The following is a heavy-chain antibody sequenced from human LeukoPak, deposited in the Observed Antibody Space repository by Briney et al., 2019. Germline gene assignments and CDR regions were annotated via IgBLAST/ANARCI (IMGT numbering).Heavy chain of an antibody. J-gene: IGHJ6*04. CDR3: ARGLGVVPAAMSYYGMDV. V-gene: IGHV1-69*06. CDR2: IIPIFGTA. Sequence: ASVKVSCKASGGTFSSYAISWVRQAPGQGLEWMGGIIPIFGTANYAQKFQGRVTITADKSTSTAYMELSSLRSEETAVYYCARGLGVVPAAMSYYGMDVWGKGTTVTVSS. CDR1: GGTFSSYA. D-gene: IGHD2-2*01.